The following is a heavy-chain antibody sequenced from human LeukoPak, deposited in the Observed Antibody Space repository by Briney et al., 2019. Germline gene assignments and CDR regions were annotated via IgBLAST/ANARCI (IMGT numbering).Heavy chain of an antibody. CDR2: MNPNSGNT. Sequence: ASEKVSCKASGYTFTSYDINWVRQATGQGLEWMGWMNPNSGNTGYAQKFQGRVTMTRNTSISTAYMELSSLRSEDTAVYYCARGVVAATDFDYWGQGTLVTVSS. CDR3: ARGVVAATDFDY. D-gene: IGHD2-15*01. CDR1: GYTFTSYD. J-gene: IGHJ4*02. V-gene: IGHV1-8*01.